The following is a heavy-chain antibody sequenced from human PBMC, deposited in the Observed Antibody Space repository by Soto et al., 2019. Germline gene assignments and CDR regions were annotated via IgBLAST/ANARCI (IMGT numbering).Heavy chain of an antibody. V-gene: IGHV1-18*01. Sequence: QVQLLQSGAEVKKPGASVKVSCKASGYTFTNYGITWVRQAPGQGLEWMGWISAYNGNTHYTQRLQGRVTMTTDTSASTAYMELRGLRSDDTAVYYCARVRQLVVYFYYYTDVWGKGTTVTVSS. J-gene: IGHJ6*03. CDR2: ISAYNGNT. CDR1: GYTFTNYG. CDR3: ARVRQLVVYFYYYTDV. D-gene: IGHD6-6*01.